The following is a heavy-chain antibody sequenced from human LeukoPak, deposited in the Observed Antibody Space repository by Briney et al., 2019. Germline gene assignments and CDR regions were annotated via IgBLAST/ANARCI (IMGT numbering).Heavy chain of an antibody. D-gene: IGHD6-13*01. CDR3: AKPATSSSWYAEYFQH. J-gene: IGHJ1*01. CDR1: GFTFSSSW. Sequence: GGSLRLSCAASGFTFSSSWMHWVRQAPGKGLMWVSRINNDGSSTTYADSVKGRFTISRDNAKNTLYLQMNSLRAEDTAVYYCAKPATSSSWYAEYFQHWGQGTLVTVSS. V-gene: IGHV3-74*01. CDR2: INNDGSST.